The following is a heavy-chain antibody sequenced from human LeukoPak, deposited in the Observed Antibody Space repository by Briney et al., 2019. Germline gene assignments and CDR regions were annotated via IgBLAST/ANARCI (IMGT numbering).Heavy chain of an antibody. D-gene: IGHD2-15*01. J-gene: IGHJ4*02. CDR3: AKGDCSGGSCCYAPFDY. CDR1: GFTFSSYA. Sequence: GGSLRLSCAASGFTFSSYAMSWVRQAPGKGLEWVSAISGSGGSTYYADSVKGRFTISRDNSKNTLYLQMNSLRAEDTAVYYCAKGDCSGGSCCYAPFDYWGQGTLVTVSS. CDR2: ISGSGGST. V-gene: IGHV3-23*01.